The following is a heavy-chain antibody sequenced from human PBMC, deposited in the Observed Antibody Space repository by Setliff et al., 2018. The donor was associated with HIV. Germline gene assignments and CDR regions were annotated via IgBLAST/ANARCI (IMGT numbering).Heavy chain of an antibody. D-gene: IGHD3-10*01. V-gene: IGHV3-23*01. CDR2: ISGSGGST. CDR1: GFNFISYT. J-gene: IGHJ6*03. Sequence: PGGSLRLSCAASGFNFISYTMNWVRQAPGKGLEWVSGISGSGGSTYYADSVKGRFTISRDNSKNTLYLQMNSLRAEDTAVYYCARDRLWFGELSEVRYYRDVWGKGTTVTVSS. CDR3: ARDRLWFGELSEVRYYRDV.